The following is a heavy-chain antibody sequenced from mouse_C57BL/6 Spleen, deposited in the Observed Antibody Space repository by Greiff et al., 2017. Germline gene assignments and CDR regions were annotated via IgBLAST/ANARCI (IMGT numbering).Heavy chain of an antibody. D-gene: IGHD4-1*01. Sequence: VQLQQSGAELVKPGASVKISCKASGYAFSSYWMNWVKQRPGKGLAWIGQIYPGDGDTNYNGKFKGKATLTADKSSSTAYMQLSSLTSEDSAVYLCARSELGYDYAMDYWGQGTSVTVSS. CDR2: IYPGDGDT. J-gene: IGHJ4*01. V-gene: IGHV1-80*01. CDR1: GYAFSSYW. CDR3: ARSELGYDYAMDY.